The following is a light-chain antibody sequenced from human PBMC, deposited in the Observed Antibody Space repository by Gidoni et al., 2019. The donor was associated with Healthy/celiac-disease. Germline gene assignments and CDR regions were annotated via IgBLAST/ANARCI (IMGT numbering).Light chain of an antibody. CDR3: QQYGSSPLGT. CDR2: GAS. V-gene: IGKV3-20*01. Sequence: IVLTQSPGTLSLSPGERATLSCRASQSVSSSYLAWYQQKPGQAPRLLIYGASSRATGIPDRFSGSGSGTDFTLTISRLEPEDFAVYYCQQYGSSPLGTFGGGTNVEIK. J-gene: IGKJ4*01. CDR1: QSVSSSY.